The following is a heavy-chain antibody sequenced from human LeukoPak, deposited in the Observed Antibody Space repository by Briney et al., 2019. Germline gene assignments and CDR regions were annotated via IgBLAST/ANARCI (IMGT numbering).Heavy chain of an antibody. CDR3: ARDALHCSGGSCYSDGLHA. D-gene: IGHD2-15*01. CDR1: GFTFTTYD. J-gene: IGHJ5*02. CDR2: IRYDGSKK. Sequence: PGGSLRLSCAASGFTFTTYDMHWVRQAPGKGLEWVAFIRYDGSKKYYADSVKGRFTISRDNAKNSLYLQMNSLRAEDTAVYYCARDALHCSGGSCYSDGLHAWGQGTLVTVSS. V-gene: IGHV3-30*02.